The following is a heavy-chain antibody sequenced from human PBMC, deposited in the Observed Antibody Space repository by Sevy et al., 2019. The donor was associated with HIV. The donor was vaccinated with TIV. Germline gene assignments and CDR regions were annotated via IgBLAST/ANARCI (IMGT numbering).Heavy chain of an antibody. J-gene: IGHJ4*02. V-gene: IGHV3-21*01. Sequence: GGSLRLSCAASGFTFSSYSMNWVRQAPGKGLEWVSSISTINNYIYYADSMKGRFTISSDNAKNSLFLQMNSLRAEDTAVYYCAKDGHYYDSSADYLNYFDYWGQGTLVTVSS. CDR3: AKDGHYYDSSADYLNYFDY. CDR1: GFTFSSYS. D-gene: IGHD3-22*01. CDR2: ISTINNYI.